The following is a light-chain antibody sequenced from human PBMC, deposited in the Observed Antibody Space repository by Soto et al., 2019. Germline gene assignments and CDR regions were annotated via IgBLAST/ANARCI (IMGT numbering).Light chain of an antibody. V-gene: IGLV4-60*02. J-gene: IGLJ7*01. CDR1: SGHSSYI. Sequence: QAVVTQSSSASASLGSSVKLTCTLSSGHSSYIIAWHQQQPGKAPRYLMKVEGSGSFNKGSGVPDRFSGYRSGADRYLTISNLQFEDEADYYCETWDRNTWVFGGGTQLTVL. CDR3: ETWDRNTWV. CDR2: VEGSGSF.